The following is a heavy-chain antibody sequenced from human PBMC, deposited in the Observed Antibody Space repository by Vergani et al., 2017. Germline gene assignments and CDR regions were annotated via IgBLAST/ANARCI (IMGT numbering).Heavy chain of an antibody. D-gene: IGHD2-8*02. CDR3: VRTEYCTGIACNTRFDS. CDR2: IDEYGNRA. J-gene: IGHJ5*01. Sequence: EVQLVESGGGSVQSGGSLRLSCVASGFSFNTYWMHWVRQVPGKGLMWVARIDEYGNRATYGDFETGRFTISRDNDKNTVFLQMNNLRADDACVYYCVRTEYCTGIACNTRFDSWGQGALVTVSS. V-gene: IGHV3-74*03. CDR1: GFSFNTYW.